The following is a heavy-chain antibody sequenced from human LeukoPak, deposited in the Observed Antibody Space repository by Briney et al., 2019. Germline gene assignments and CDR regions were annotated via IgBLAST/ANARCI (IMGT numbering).Heavy chain of an antibody. Sequence: PSETLSLTCTVSGGSISNYYWSWIRQPAGKGLEWIGRIYISGSTSGSTDYNPSLKSRVTMSVDTSKNQFSLKLSSVTAADTAVYYCAREPALGYCSGGSCYSREHYYMDVWGKGTTVTVSS. CDR1: GGSISNYY. CDR3: AREPALGYCSGGSCYSREHYYMDV. CDR2: IYISGSTSGST. V-gene: IGHV4-4*07. J-gene: IGHJ6*03. D-gene: IGHD2-15*01.